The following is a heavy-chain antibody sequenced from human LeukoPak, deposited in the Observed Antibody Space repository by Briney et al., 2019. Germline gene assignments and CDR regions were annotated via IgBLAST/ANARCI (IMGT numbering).Heavy chain of an antibody. CDR1: GGSISSYY. J-gene: IGHJ6*03. CDR3: AREVAVLRFGELSPYYYMDV. CDR2: IYYSGST. Sequence: ASETLSLTCTVSGGSISSYYWSWIRQPPGKGLEWIGYIYYSGSTNYNPSLKSRVTISVDTSKNQFSLKLSSVTAADTAVYYCAREVAVLRFGELSPYYYMDVWGKGTTVTVSS. D-gene: IGHD3-10*01. V-gene: IGHV4-59*01.